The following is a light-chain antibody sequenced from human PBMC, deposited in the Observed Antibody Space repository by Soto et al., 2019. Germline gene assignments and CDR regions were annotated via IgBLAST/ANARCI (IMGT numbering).Light chain of an antibody. CDR2: DVS. CDR1: SSDVGGYNY. CDR3: SSYTSSSPLGYV. V-gene: IGLV2-14*01. J-gene: IGLJ1*01. Sequence: QSALTQPASVSGSPGQSITISCTGTSSDVGGYNYVSWYQQHPGKAPKLMIYDVSNRPSGVSNRFSGSKSVNTASLTISGLPAEDEADYYCSSYTSSSPLGYVFGTGTKLTVL.